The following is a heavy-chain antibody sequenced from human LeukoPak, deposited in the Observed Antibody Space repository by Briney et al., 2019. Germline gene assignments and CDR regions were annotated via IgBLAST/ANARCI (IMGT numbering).Heavy chain of an antibody. V-gene: IGHV3-33*01. CDR1: GFTFSSYG. J-gene: IGHJ4*02. CDR2: IWYDGSNK. CDR3: AGEARAVAGSGGIDY. Sequence: PGRSLRLSCAASGFTFSSYGMHWVRQAPGKGLEWVAVIWYDGSNKYYADSVKGRFTISRDNSKNTLYLQMNSLRAEDTAVYYCAGEARAVAGSGGIDYWGQGTLVTVSS. D-gene: IGHD6-19*01.